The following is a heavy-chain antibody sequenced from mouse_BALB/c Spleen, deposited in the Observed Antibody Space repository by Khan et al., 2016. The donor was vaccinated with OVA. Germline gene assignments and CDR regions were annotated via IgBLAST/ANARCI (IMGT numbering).Heavy chain of an antibody. CDR3: ATSYLYEYYFDY. CDR2: ISGDSNTI. J-gene: IGHJ2*01. CDR1: GFTFSSYG. V-gene: IGHV5-17*02. Sequence: EVELVESGGGLVQPGGSRKLSCAASGFTFSSYGMHWVRQAPEKGLEWVAYISGDSNTIYYADTVKGRFTISRDNPKNTLFLQMTSLMSEDTARYCCATSYLYEYYFDYWGPGTTVTVSS. D-gene: IGHD2-14*01.